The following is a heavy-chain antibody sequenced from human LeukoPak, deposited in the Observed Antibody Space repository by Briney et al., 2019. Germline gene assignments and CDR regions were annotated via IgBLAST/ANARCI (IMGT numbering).Heavy chain of an antibody. CDR3: ARDRSSRWDKDWFDP. CDR1: GYTSTSYD. Sequence: PGASVKVSCKASGYTSTSYDINWVRQATGQGLEWMGWMNPNSGNTGYAQKFQGRVTMTRNTSISTAYMELSSLRSEDTAVYYCARDRSSRWDKDWFDPWGQGTLVTVSS. CDR2: MNPNSGNT. J-gene: IGHJ5*02. V-gene: IGHV1-8*01. D-gene: IGHD6-13*01.